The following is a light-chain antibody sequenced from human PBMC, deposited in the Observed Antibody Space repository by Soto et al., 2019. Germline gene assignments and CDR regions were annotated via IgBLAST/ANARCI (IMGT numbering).Light chain of an antibody. V-gene: IGLV2-14*01. Sequence: QSALTQPPSASGSPGQSVTISCTGTSSDVGGYNYVSWYQQLPGKAPKLMIYDVSNRPSGVSNRFSGSKSGNTASLTISGLQAEDEADYYCSSYTSSSTPYVFGTGTKVTVL. CDR1: SSDVGGYNY. J-gene: IGLJ1*01. CDR2: DVS. CDR3: SSYTSSSTPYV.